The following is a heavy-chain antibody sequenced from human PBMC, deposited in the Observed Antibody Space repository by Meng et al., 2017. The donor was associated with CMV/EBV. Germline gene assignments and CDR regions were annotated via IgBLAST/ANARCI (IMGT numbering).Heavy chain of an antibody. CDR3: ARDKRFQGWFDP. CDR2: ISSSSSYI. CDR1: GFTFSSYS. D-gene: IGHD5-24*01. J-gene: IGHJ5*02. Sequence: GGSLELSCAASGFTFSSYSMNWVRQAPGKGLEWVSSISSSSSYIYYADSVKGRFTISRDNAKNSLYLQMNSLRAEDTAVYYCARDKRFQGWFDPWGQGTLVTVSS. V-gene: IGHV3-21*01.